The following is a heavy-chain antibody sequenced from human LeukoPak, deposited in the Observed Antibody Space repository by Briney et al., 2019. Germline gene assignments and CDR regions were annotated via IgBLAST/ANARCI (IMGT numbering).Heavy chain of an antibody. Sequence: PGGSLRLSCAASGFTFSSYGMHWVRQAPGKGLEWVAFIRYDGSNKYYADSVKGRFTISRDNSKNTLYLQMNSLRAEDTAVYYCARGRHSGYDPIDYWGQGTLVTVSS. CDR2: IRYDGSNK. J-gene: IGHJ4*02. V-gene: IGHV3-30*02. CDR3: ARGRHSGYDPIDY. D-gene: IGHD5-12*01. CDR1: GFTFSSYG.